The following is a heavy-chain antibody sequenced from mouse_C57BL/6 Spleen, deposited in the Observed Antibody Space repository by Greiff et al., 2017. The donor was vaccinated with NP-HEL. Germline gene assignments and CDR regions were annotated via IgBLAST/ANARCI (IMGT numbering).Heavy chain of an antibody. CDR1: GYTFTSYW. J-gene: IGHJ3*01. D-gene: IGHD1-1*01. V-gene: IGHV1-53*01. CDR2: INPSNGGT. Sequence: VQLQQPGTELVKPGASVKLSCKASGYTFTSYWMHWVKQRPGQGLEWIGNINPSNGGTNYNEKFKSKATLTVDKSSSTAYMQLSSLTSEDSAVYYCARSGGVTTVPFAYWGQGTLVTVSA. CDR3: ARSGGVTTVPFAY.